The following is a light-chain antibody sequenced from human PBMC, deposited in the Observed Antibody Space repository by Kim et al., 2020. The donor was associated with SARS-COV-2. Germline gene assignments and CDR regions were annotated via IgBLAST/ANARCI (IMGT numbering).Light chain of an antibody. CDR3: NSRDSNDNVV. Sequence: VALGQTVRITCQGESIRSYYATWYQQKPGQAPIVVIYGKNNRPSGIPDRFSGSSSGNTASLTITGTQAGDEADYYCNSRDSNDNVVFGGGTQLTVL. J-gene: IGLJ2*01. V-gene: IGLV3-19*01. CDR1: SIRSYY. CDR2: GKN.